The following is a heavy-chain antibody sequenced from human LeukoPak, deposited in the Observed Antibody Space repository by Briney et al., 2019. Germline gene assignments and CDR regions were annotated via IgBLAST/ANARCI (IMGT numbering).Heavy chain of an antibody. Sequence: PGGSLRLSCAASGFTVSSNYMSWVRQAPGKGLEWVSIIYAGDDIYYADSVKGRFTISRDNSKNTLYLQMNSLRAEDTAVYYCARPDSWGQGTLVTVSS. D-gene: IGHD3-3*01. V-gene: IGHV3-53*01. J-gene: IGHJ5*02. CDR1: GFTVSSNY. CDR3: ARPDS. CDR2: IYAGDDI.